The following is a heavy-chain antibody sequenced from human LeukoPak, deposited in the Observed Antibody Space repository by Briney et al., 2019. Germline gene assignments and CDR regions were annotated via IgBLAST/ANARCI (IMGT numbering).Heavy chain of an antibody. Sequence: GASVKVSCKASGYTFTGYYMHWVRQAPGQGLEWMGWINPNSGGTNYAQKFQGRVTMTRDMSISTAYMELSRLRSDDTAVYYCARGRGGFYYYYMDVWGKGTTVTVSS. CDR1: GYTFTGYY. J-gene: IGHJ6*03. CDR3: ARGRGGFYYYYMDV. CDR2: INPNSGGT. V-gene: IGHV1-2*02.